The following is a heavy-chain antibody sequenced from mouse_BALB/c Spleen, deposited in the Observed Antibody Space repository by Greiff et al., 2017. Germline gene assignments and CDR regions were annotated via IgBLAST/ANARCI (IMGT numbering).Heavy chain of an antibody. CDR1: GYTFTSYW. J-gene: IGHJ2*01. V-gene: IGHV1-7*01. Sequence: VQLQQSGAELAKPGASVKMSCKASGYTFTSYWMHWVKQRPGQGLEWIGYINPSTGYTEYNQKFKDKATLTADKSSSTAYMQLSSLTSEDSAVYYCARSRVVLDYWGQGTTLTVSS. D-gene: IGHD1-1*01. CDR2: INPSTGYT. CDR3: ARSRVVLDY.